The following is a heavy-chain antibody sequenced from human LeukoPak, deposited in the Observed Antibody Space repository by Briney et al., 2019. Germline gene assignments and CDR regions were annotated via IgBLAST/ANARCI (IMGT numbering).Heavy chain of an antibody. CDR2: IGTAGDT. D-gene: IGHD2/OR15-2a*01. CDR1: GFTFSSYD. CDR3: ARAYPLSDYYYGMDV. Sequence: GGSLRLSCAASGFTFSSYDMHWVRQATGKGLEWVSAIGTAGDTYYPGSVKGRFTISRENAKNSLYLQMNSLRAGDTAVYYCARAYPLSDYYYGMDVWGQGTTVTVSS. V-gene: IGHV3-13*01. J-gene: IGHJ6*02.